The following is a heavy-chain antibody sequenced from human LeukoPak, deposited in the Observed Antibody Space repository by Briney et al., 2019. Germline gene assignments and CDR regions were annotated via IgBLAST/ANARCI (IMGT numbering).Heavy chain of an antibody. D-gene: IGHD4-17*01. V-gene: IGHV1-69*04. Sequence: ASVKVSCKASGGTFSSYAISWVRQAPGQGLEWMGRIIPILGIANYAQKFQGRVTITADKSTSTAYMELSSLRSEDTAVYYCARIGTVTTPHFDYWGQGTLVTVSS. J-gene: IGHJ4*02. CDR1: GGTFSSYA. CDR2: IIPILGIA. CDR3: ARIGTVTTPHFDY.